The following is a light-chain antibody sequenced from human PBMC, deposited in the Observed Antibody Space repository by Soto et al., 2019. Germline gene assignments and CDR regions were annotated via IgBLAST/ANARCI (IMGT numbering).Light chain of an antibody. Sequence: EIVMTQSPATLSVSPGERATLSCRASQSISSNLAWYQQKPGQAPRLLMFRTSSRATGFPARFSGSGSGTEFNLTISSLQSEDFGVYYCQHYGSSPTFGGGTKVEIK. J-gene: IGKJ4*01. CDR1: QSISSN. CDR3: QHYGSSPT. CDR2: RTS. V-gene: IGKV3-15*01.